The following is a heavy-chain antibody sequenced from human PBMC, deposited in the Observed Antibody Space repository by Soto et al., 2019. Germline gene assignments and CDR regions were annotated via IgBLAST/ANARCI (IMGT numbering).Heavy chain of an antibody. Sequence: SETLSLTCTVSGGSISSSSYYWGWIRQPPGKGLEWIGSIYYSGSTYYNPSLKSRVTISVDTSKNQFSLKLSSVTAADTAVYYCASSFSRIAVAVDYWGQGTLVTVSS. J-gene: IGHJ4*02. D-gene: IGHD6-19*01. CDR3: ASSFSRIAVAVDY. CDR1: GGSISSSSYY. V-gene: IGHV4-39*01. CDR2: IYYSGST.